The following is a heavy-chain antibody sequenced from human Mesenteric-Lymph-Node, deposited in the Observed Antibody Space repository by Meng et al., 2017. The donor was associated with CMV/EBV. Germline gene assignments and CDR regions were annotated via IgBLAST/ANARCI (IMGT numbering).Heavy chain of an antibody. D-gene: IGHD3-16*01. J-gene: IGHJ4*02. CDR2: IDPNSGGT. V-gene: IGHV1-2*02. CDR3: ARDLPRGALDY. CDR1: GYTFTGYY. Sequence: ASVKVSCKASGYTFTGYYMHWVRQAPGQGPEWMGWIDPNSGGTNYAQKFQGRVTMTRDTSISTAYMELSRLRSDDTAVYYCARDLPRGALDYWGQGTLVTVSS.